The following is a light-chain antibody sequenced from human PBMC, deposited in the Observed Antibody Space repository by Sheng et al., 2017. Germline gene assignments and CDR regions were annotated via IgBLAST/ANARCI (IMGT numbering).Light chain of an antibody. Sequence: AIQMTQSPSSLSASVGDRVTITCRASQGIRNDVGWYQQKPGKAPKLLIYAASSLQSGVPSRFSGSGSGTDFTLTISSLQPEDFATYYCLQHSTYPYTFGQGTKLDI. CDR1: QGIRND. J-gene: IGKJ2*01. V-gene: IGKV1-6*01. CDR2: AAS. CDR3: LQHSTYPYT.